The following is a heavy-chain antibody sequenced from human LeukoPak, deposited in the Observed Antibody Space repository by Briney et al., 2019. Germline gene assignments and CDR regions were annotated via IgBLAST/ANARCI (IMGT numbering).Heavy chain of an antibody. CDR2: ISYDGSNK. D-gene: IGHD3-16*01. Sequence: PGGSLLLSCAASGFTFSSYGMHWVRQAPGKGLEWVAVISYDGSNKYYADSVKGRFTISRDNSKNTLYLQMNSLRAEDTAVYYCARDRGGAYWFDPWGQGTLVTVSS. CDR1: GFTFSSYG. J-gene: IGHJ5*02. V-gene: IGHV3-30*03. CDR3: ARDRGGAYWFDP.